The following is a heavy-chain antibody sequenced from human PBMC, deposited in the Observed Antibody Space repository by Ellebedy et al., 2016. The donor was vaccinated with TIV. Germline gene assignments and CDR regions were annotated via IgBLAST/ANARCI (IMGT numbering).Heavy chain of an antibody. Sequence: SETLSLXXTVSGGSISSSSYYWGWIRQPPGKGLEWIGSMYYSGTTYYNPSLKSRVTISVDTSKNQFSLKLSSVTAADTAVYYCARQENRDYYYGMDVWGQGTTVTVSS. J-gene: IGHJ6*02. CDR3: ARQENRDYYYGMDV. V-gene: IGHV4-39*01. CDR1: GGSISSSSYY. CDR2: MYYSGTT.